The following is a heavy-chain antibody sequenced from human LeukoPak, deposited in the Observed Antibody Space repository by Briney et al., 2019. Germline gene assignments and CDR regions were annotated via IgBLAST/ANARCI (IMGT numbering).Heavy chain of an antibody. D-gene: IGHD3-22*01. Sequence: GGSLRLSCAASGFTFSSCAMSWVRQAPGKGLEWVSAISTSGGRTFYADSVKGRFTISRDNSKNTLYLQMNSLKAEDTAIYYCAKDPTDFDSSGQTYFDYWGQGTLVTVSS. CDR1: GFTFSSCA. CDR2: ISTSGGRT. V-gene: IGHV3-23*01. J-gene: IGHJ4*02. CDR3: AKDPTDFDSSGQTYFDY.